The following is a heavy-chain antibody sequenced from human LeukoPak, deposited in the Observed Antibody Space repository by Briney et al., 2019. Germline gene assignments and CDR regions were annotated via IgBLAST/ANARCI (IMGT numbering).Heavy chain of an antibody. CDR3: AKDQSFSVSNWFDP. J-gene: IGHJ5*02. D-gene: IGHD5/OR15-5a*01. CDR1: GFTFSSYA. Sequence: GGSLRLSCAASGFTFSSYAMSWVRQAPGEGLEWVSAISGSGGSTYYADSVKGRFTISRDNSKNTLYLQMTSLRAEDTAVYYCAKDQSFSVSNWFDPWGQGTLVTVSS. CDR2: ISGSGGST. V-gene: IGHV3-23*01.